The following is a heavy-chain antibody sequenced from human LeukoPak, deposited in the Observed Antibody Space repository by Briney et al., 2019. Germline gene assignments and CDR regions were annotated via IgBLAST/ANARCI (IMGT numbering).Heavy chain of an antibody. Sequence: SETLSLTCTVSGGSISSYYWSWIRQPAGQGLEWIGRIYTSGSTNYYPSLTSRVPISVDTSKNQFSLKLSSVTAADTAVYYCAREQGGSWFGDSRGAFDIWGQGTMVTVSS. CDR3: AREQGGSWFGDSRGAFDI. CDR1: GGSISSYY. J-gene: IGHJ3*02. CDR2: IYTSGST. V-gene: IGHV4-4*07. D-gene: IGHD3-10*01.